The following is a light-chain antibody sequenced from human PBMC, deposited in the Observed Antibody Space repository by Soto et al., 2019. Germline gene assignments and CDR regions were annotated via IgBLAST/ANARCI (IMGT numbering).Light chain of an antibody. V-gene: IGLV1-40*01. J-gene: IGLJ2*01. CDR3: QSYDTSLRDVL. CDR1: SSNIGAGHH. Sequence: QSVLTQPPSVSGAPGQRVTVSCTGRSSNIGAGHHVHWYQQLPGTAPKLLIYNNDNRPSGVPDRFSGSKSGTSASLAISGLQAEDEAEYDCQSYDTSLRDVLFGGGTKATVL. CDR2: NND.